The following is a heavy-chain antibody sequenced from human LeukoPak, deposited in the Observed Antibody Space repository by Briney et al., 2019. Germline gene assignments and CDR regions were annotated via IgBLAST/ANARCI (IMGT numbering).Heavy chain of an antibody. V-gene: IGHV1-2*02. CDR3: AREDY. CDR1: GYTFTADY. J-gene: IGHJ4*02. CDR2: IDPHSGGT. Sequence: DSVKVSCKASGYTFTADYVHWVRQAPGQGPEWMGVIDPHSGGTNFARDFQGRVTMTRDTSITTAYLEVSGLTSDDTAVYYCAREDYWGQGTQVTVSS.